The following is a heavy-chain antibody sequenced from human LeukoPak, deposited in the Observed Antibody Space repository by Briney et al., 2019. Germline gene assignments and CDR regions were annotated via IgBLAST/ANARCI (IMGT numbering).Heavy chain of an antibody. CDR2: FDPEVGET. CDR3: ATYISVRETNWFDP. V-gene: IGHV1-24*01. D-gene: IGHD3-10*01. CDR1: GYTLTELS. J-gene: IGHJ5*02. Sequence: ASVKVSCKVSGYTLTELSMHWVRQAPGKGLEWMGGFDPEVGETIYAKKSQSRVTMTEDTSTDTAYMELSSLRSEDTAVYYCATYISVRETNWFDPWGQGTLVTVSS.